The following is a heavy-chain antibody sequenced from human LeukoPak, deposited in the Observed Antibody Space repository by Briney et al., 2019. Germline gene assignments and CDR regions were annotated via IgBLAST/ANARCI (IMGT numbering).Heavy chain of an antibody. V-gene: IGHV1-8*01. J-gene: IGHJ4*02. CDR1: GYTFTSYD. D-gene: IGHD3-22*01. CDR2: MNPNSGNT. CDR3: ARGRYYYDSSGYQDQFDY. Sequence: ASVTVSCKASGYTFTSYDINWVRQATGQGLEWMRWMNPNSGNTGYAQKFQGRVTMTRNTSISTAYMELSSLRSEDTAVYYCARGRYYYDSSGYQDQFDYWGQGTLVTVSS.